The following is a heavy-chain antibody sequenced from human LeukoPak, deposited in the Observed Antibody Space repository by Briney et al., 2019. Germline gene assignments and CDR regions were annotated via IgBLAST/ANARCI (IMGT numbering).Heavy chain of an antibody. CDR2: IKQDGSEK. V-gene: IGHV3-7*01. D-gene: IGHD3-22*01. CDR1: GFTFSSYW. CDR3: ARGSHYYDSIYYYGMDV. J-gene: IGHJ6*02. Sequence: PGGSLRLSCAASGFTFSSYWMSWVRQAPGKGLEWVANIKQDGSEKYYVDSVKGRFTISRDNAKNSLYLQMNSLRAEDTAVYYCARGSHYYDSIYYYGMDVWGQGTTVTVSS.